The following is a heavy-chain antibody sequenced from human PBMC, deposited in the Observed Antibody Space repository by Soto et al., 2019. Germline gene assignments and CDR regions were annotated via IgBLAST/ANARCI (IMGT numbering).Heavy chain of an antibody. V-gene: IGHV4-34*01. CDR1: GGSFSDYY. D-gene: IGHD6-6*01. CDR3: ARGGGYIAARLVYFQH. Sequence: PSETLSLTCAVYGGSFSDYYWSWIRQPPGKGLEWIGEINHSGSTNYNPSLKSRVTISVDTSKNQFSLKLSSVTAADTAVYYCARGGGYIAARLVYFQHWGQGTLVPVSS. J-gene: IGHJ1*01. CDR2: INHSGST.